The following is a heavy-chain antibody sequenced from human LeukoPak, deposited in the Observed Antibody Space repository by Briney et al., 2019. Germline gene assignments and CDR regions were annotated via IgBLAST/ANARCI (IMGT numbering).Heavy chain of an antibody. CDR1: GGTFSSYT. CDR2: IIPILGIA. J-gene: IGHJ4*02. D-gene: IGHD3-22*01. V-gene: IGHV1-69*02. Sequence: ASVKVSCKASGGTFSSYTISWVRQAPGQGLEWMGRIIPILGIANYAQKFQGRVTITADKSTSTAYMELSSLRSEDTAVYYCARGSTYYYDSSGSAFDHWGQGTLVTVSS. CDR3: ARGSTYYYDSSGSAFDH.